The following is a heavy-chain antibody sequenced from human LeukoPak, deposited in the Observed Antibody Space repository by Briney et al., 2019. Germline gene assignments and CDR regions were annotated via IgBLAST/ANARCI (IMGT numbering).Heavy chain of an antibody. V-gene: IGHV4-59*08. CDR1: GGSISSYY. CDR2: IYYSGST. D-gene: IGHD5-12*01. Sequence: SETLSLTCTVSGGSISSYYWSWLRQPPGKGLEWIGYIYYSGSTNYNPSLKSRVTISVDTSKNQFSLKLSSVTAADTAVYYCAVATIKAGNFDYWGQGTLVTVSS. CDR3: AVATIKAGNFDY. J-gene: IGHJ4*02.